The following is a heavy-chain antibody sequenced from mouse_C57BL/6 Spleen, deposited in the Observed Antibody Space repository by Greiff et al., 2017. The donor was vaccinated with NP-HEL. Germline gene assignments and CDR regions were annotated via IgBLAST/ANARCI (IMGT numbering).Heavy chain of an antibody. CDR3: ARDYGSSYGYFDV. CDR2: INPSSGYT. J-gene: IGHJ1*03. V-gene: IGHV1-4*01. CDR1: GYTFTSYT. D-gene: IGHD1-1*01. Sequence: VKLQESGAELARPGASVQMSCKASGYTFTSYTMHWVKQRPGQGLEWIGYINPSSGYTKYNQKFKDKATLTADNSSSTAYMQLSSLTSEDSAVYYCARDYGSSYGYFDVWGTGTTVTVSS.